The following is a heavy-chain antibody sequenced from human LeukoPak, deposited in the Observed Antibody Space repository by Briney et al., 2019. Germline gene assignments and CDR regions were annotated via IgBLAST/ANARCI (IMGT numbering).Heavy chain of an antibody. CDR1: GYTFTSYG. CDR3: ASTVIRDYGGYFDY. Sequence: GASVKVSCKASGYTFTSYGISWVRQAPGQGLEWMGWISAYNGNTNYAQKLQGRVTMTTDTSTSTAYMELRSLRSDDTGVYYCASTVIRDYGGYFDYWGQGTLVTVSS. CDR2: ISAYNGNT. D-gene: IGHD4/OR15-4a*01. J-gene: IGHJ4*02. V-gene: IGHV1-18*01.